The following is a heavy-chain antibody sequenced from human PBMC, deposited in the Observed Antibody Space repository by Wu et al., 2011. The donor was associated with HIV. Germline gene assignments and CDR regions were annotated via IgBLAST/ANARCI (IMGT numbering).Heavy chain of an antibody. V-gene: IGHV1-69*05. CDR3: ARGGDEPGNYYTGR. CDR1: GGAFSSYA. J-gene: IGHJ6*03. Sequence: QVQLVQSGAEVKKPGSSVKVSCTASGGAFSSYAISWVRQAPGQGLEWMGGIIPMFGTANYAQKFQGRVTISTDELTKTAYMELSSLRSEDTAVYYCARGGDEPGNYYTGRLGQKGHGSPSP. CDR2: IIPMFGTA.